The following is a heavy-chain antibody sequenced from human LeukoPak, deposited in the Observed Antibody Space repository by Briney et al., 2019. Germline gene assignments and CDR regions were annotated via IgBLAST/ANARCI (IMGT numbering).Heavy chain of an antibody. Sequence: ASVTVSCKASGYTFTSFDINWVRHATGQGLEWMGWMNPNSGNTGYAQMFQGRVTMTRNTSISTAYMELSSLRSEDTAVYYCAGDRITIFGVAPGSYGMDVWGQGTTVTVSS. CDR3: AGDRITIFGVAPGSYGMDV. J-gene: IGHJ6*02. V-gene: IGHV1-8*01. CDR2: MNPNSGNT. CDR1: GYTFTSFD. D-gene: IGHD3-3*01.